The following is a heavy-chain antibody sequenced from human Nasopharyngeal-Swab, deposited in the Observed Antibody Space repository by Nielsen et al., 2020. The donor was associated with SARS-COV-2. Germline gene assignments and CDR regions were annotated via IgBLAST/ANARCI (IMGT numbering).Heavy chain of an antibody. CDR2: IYYSGTT. CDR3: ARRDRYYDFWMD. V-gene: IGHV4-39*01. Sequence: SETLSLTCTVSGGSISSSSYYWGWIRQPPGKGLEWIGMIYYSGTTYDNPSLKSRVTISVDTSESQFSLKLNSVTAADTAVYYCARRDRYYDFWMDWGQGTLVTVSS. CDR1: GGSISSSSYY. J-gene: IGHJ4*02. D-gene: IGHD3-3*01.